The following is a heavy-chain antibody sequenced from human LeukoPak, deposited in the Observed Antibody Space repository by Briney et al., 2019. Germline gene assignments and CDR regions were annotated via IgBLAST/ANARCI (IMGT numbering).Heavy chain of an antibody. J-gene: IGHJ6*03. CDR3: AKRGSGWYEDYYYYMDV. V-gene: IGHV3-48*03. Sequence: PRGSLRLSCAASGFTFSSYETNWVRQAPGKGLEWVSYISSSGSTIYYADSVKGRFTISRDNAKNSLYLQMNSLRAEDTAVYYCAKRGSGWYEDYYYYMDVWGKGTTVTISS. D-gene: IGHD6-19*01. CDR2: ISSSGSTI. CDR1: GFTFSSYE.